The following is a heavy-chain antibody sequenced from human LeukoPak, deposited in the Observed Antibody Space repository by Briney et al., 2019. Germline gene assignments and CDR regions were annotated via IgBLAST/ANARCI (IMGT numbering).Heavy chain of an antibody. V-gene: IGHV3-21*01. CDR1: GFTFSSYS. CDR3: ARDLGRLRPYYFDY. Sequence: PGGSLRLSCAASGFTFSSYSMNWVRQAPGKGLEWVSSISSSSSYIYYADSVKGRFTISRDNAKNSLYLQKNSLRAEDTAVYYCARDLGRLRPYYFDYWGQGTLVTVSS. CDR2: ISSSSSYI. D-gene: IGHD5-12*01. J-gene: IGHJ4*02.